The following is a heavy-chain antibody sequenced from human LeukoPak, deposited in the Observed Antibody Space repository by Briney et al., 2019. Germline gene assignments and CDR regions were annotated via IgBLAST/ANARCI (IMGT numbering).Heavy chain of an antibody. J-gene: IGHJ4*02. CDR1: GGSLSRYY. CDR3: ARGSYGDPIDN. V-gene: IGHV4-59*01. CDR2: VYSSVST. Sequence: SETLSLTCTVSGGSLSRYYWFWIRQSPGKGPEWIGYVYSSVSTNYNPSLKSRVTISIDTSENQFSLKLTSMTAVDTAVYYCARGSYGDPIDNWGQGILVTVSS. D-gene: IGHD7-27*01.